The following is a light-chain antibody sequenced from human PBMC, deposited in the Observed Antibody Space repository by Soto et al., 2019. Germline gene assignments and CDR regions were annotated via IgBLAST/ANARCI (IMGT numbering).Light chain of an antibody. Sequence: QSVLTQPASVSGSPGQSITISCTGTSSDVGNYNFVSWYQQHPGKAPKLMIYEVSKRPSGVSNRFSGSKSGNTASLTISGLQAEDAADYYCCSYAGSSTFEWVFGGGTKLTVL. V-gene: IGLV2-23*02. CDR3: CSYAGSSTFEWV. CDR2: EVS. J-gene: IGLJ3*02. CDR1: SSDVGNYNF.